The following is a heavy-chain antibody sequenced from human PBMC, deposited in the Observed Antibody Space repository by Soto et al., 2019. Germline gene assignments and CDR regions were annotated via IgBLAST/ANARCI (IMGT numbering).Heavy chain of an antibody. J-gene: IGHJ3*02. D-gene: IGHD2-8*01. CDR3: AKSLEDCTNGVCPDGDLGAFDI. CDR1: GFTFSSYG. V-gene: IGHV3-30*18. Sequence: PGGSLRLSCAASGFTFSSYGMHWVRQAPGKGLEWVAVISYDGSNKYYADSVKGRFTISRDNSKNTLYLQMNSLRAEDTAVYYCAKSLEDCTNGVCPDGDLGAFDIWGQGTMVTVSS. CDR2: ISYDGSNK.